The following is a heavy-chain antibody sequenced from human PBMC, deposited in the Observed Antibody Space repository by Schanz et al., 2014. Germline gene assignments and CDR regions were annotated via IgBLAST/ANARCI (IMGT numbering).Heavy chain of an antibody. V-gene: IGHV3-30*03. D-gene: IGHD2-21*02. CDR2: ILYDGSNK. J-gene: IGHJ6*03. Sequence: QVQLVESGGGVAQPGRSLRLSCAASGFTFSSYGMHWVRQAPGKGLEWVAVILYDGSNKYYADSVKGRFTISRDNSKNTLYLQMNSLRVEDTAVYYCARPSDSSWYMDVWGQGTTVNVSS. CDR3: ARPSDSSWYMDV. CDR1: GFTFSSYG.